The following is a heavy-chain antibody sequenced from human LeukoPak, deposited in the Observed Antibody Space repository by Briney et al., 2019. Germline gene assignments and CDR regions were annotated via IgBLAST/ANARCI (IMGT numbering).Heavy chain of an antibody. D-gene: IGHD6-13*01. Sequence: GRSLRLSCAASGFTFDDYAMHWVRQAPGKGLEWVSGISWNSGSIGYADSVKGRFTISRDNAKNSLYLQMNSLRAEDTALYYCAKGYRQLDSSSNYYFDYWGQGTLVTVSS. V-gene: IGHV3-9*01. J-gene: IGHJ4*02. CDR1: GFTFDDYA. CDR3: AKGYRQLDSSSNYYFDY. CDR2: ISWNSGSI.